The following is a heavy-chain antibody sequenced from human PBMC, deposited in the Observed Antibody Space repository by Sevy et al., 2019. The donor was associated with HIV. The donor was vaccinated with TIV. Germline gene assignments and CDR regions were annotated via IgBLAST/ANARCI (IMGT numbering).Heavy chain of an antibody. V-gene: IGHV3-23*01. CDR1: GFSFSSYA. D-gene: IGHD4-17*01. CDR2: IIGSGVRT. Sequence: GGSLRLSCTASGFSFSSYAMSWVRQAPGKGLEWVSTIIGSGVRTYSADSVKGRFTFSRDNSKNTLYLQMTSLRAEDTAVYYCAKDFHDYGDFYFDYWGRGTLVTVSS. J-gene: IGHJ4*02. CDR3: AKDFHDYGDFYFDY.